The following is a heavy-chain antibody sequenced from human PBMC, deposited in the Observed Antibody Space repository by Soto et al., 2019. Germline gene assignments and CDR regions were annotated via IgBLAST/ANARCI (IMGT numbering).Heavy chain of an antibody. Sequence: EVQLVETGGGLIQPGGSLRLSCLASGFTVTTNYMIWVRQPPGKGLEWVSTTFSGGSTNYADSVRGRFSISRDNSKNTVYLQMNNLRVEDTAVYYCAKESPSSIQGWAFAMDVWGQGITVSVSS. J-gene: IGHJ6*02. CDR3: AKESPSSIQGWAFAMDV. V-gene: IGHV3-53*02. CDR2: TFSGGST. D-gene: IGHD1-26*01. CDR1: GFTVTTNY.